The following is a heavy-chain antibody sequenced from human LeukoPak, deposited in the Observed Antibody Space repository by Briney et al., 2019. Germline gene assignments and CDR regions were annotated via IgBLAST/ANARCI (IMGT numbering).Heavy chain of an antibody. Sequence: GGSLRLSCAASGFTFSSSWMHWVRQAPGKGLVWVSVINGDGSSTAYADSVKGRFTISRDNAKNSLYLQMNSLRAEDTALYYCARYGFYCSSTSCYIFDNWGQGTLVTVSS. D-gene: IGHD2-2*02. J-gene: IGHJ4*02. CDR1: GFTFSSSW. CDR2: INGDGSST. V-gene: IGHV3-74*01. CDR3: ARYGFYCSSTSCYIFDN.